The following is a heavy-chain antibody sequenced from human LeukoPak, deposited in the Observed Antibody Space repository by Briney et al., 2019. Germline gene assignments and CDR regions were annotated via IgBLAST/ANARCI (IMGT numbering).Heavy chain of an antibody. D-gene: IGHD3-22*01. CDR3: VRAKYDSSGYYWFDP. CDR2: ISAYNGYT. V-gene: IGHV1-18*01. J-gene: IGHJ5*02. Sequence: ASVKVSCKASGYTFTSYGISWVRQAPAQGLEWMGWISAYNGYTKYAKNLQGRVTMTTDTSTSTAYMELRSLRSDDTAVYYCVRAKYDSSGYYWFDPWGQGTLVTVSS. CDR1: GYTFTSYG.